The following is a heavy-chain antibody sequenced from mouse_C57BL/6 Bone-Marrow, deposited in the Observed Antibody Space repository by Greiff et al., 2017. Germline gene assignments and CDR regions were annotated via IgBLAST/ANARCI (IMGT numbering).Heavy chain of an antibody. CDR2: ISAGGSYT. V-gene: IGHV5-4*01. D-gene: IGHD1-1*01. CDR3: ARTYYDGSAWFAY. J-gene: IGHJ3*01. Sequence: EVHLVESGGGLVKPGGSLKLSCAASGYTFSSYAMSWVRQTPEKRLEWVATISAGGSYTYYPDNVKGRFTISRDNAKNNLYLRMSHLKSEDTAIDYCARTYYDGSAWFAYWGQGTLVTVSA. CDR1: GYTFSSYA.